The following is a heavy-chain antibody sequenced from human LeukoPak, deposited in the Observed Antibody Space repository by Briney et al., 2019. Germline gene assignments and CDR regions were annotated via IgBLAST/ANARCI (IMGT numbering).Heavy chain of an antibody. Sequence: ASVKVSCKASGYTFTSYYMHWVRQAPGQGLEWMGIINPSGGSTGYAQKFQGRVTMTRDTSASTVYMELSSLRSEDTAVYYCARVPEDTYYFDYWGQGTLVTVSS. D-gene: IGHD2/OR15-2a*01. V-gene: IGHV1-46*01. CDR1: GYTFTSYY. CDR2: INPSGGST. J-gene: IGHJ4*02. CDR3: ARVPEDTYYFDY.